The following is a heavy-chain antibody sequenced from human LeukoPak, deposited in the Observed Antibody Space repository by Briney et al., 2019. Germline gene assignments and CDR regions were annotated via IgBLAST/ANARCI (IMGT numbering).Heavy chain of an antibody. CDR2: INHSGST. V-gene: IGHV4-38-2*02. CDR3: ASLLDYYDSSGYYLKQRYYYYMDV. Sequence: PSETLSLTCTVSGYSISSGYYWGWIRQPPGKGLEWIGEINHSGSTNYNPSLKSRVTISVDTSKNQFSLKLSSVTAADTAVYYCASLLDYYDSSGYYLKQRYYYYMDVWGKGTTVTISS. CDR1: GYSISSGYY. J-gene: IGHJ6*03. D-gene: IGHD3-22*01.